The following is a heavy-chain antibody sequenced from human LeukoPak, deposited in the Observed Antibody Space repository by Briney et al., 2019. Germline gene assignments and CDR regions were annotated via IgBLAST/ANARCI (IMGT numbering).Heavy chain of an antibody. CDR2: INSDGSST. D-gene: IGHD5-12*01. Sequence: GGSLRLSCAASGFTFSSYWMHWVRQAPGKGLVWVSRINSDGSSTSYADFVKGRFTISRDNAKNTLYLQMNSLRAEDTAVYYCARTLKWLQAHDYWGQGTLVTVSS. J-gene: IGHJ4*02. V-gene: IGHV3-74*01. CDR1: GFTFSSYW. CDR3: ARTLKWLQAHDY.